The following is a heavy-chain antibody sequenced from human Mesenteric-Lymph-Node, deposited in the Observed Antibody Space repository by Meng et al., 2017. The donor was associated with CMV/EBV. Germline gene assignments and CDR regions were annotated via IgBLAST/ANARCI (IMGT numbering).Heavy chain of an antibody. V-gene: IGHV3-23*01. J-gene: IGHJ4*02. Sequence: CADSGFTFSNYAMSWVRQAPGKGPEWVSGISGSDSSTYYADSVKGRFTISRDNSKNTLYLQMDSLRAEDTAVYYCAKDSFILPVPADKGGQGTLVTVSS. CDR2: ISGSDSST. D-gene: IGHD3-16*01. CDR1: GFTFSNYA. CDR3: AKDSFILPVPADK.